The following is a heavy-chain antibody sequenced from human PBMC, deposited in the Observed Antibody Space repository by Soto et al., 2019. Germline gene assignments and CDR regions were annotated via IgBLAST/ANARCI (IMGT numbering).Heavy chain of an antibody. CDR1: VGTFNSYT. D-gene: IGHD3-10*01. Sequence: QVQLVQSGAEVKKPGSSGKVSCTGSVGTFNSYTLNWVRQAPGQRLEWVGRVNPIVGMSSSASKFQGRVTMTADKSTSKAYMDLTGLKSEYTAVYYCATSYGSGSTHFDSWGQGTLVTVSS. J-gene: IGHJ4*02. V-gene: IGHV1-69*02. CDR3: ATSYGSGSTHFDS. CDR2: VNPIVGMS.